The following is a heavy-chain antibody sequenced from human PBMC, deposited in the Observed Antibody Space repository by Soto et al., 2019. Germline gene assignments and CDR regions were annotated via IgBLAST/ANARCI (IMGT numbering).Heavy chain of an antibody. CDR3: ARYILVPPGKDYYYMDV. J-gene: IGHJ6*03. V-gene: IGHV1-18*01. CDR1: GYTFTSYG. D-gene: IGHD2-2*01. CDR2: ISAYNGNT. Sequence: ASVKVSCKASGYTFTSYGISWVRQAPGQGLEWMGWISAYNGNTNYAQKLQGRVTMTTDTSTSTAYMELRSLRSDDTAVYYCARYILVPPGKDYYYMDVWGKGTRFTVSS.